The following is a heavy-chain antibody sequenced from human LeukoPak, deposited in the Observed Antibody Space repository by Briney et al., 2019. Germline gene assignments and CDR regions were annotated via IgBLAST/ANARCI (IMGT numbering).Heavy chain of an antibody. CDR1: GYTFTVYY. V-gene: IGHV1-2*06. CDR2: INPNSGGT. J-gene: IGHJ4*02. Sequence: ASVKVSCKASGYTFTVYYMHWVRQAPGQGLEWMGRINPNSGGTNYAQKFQGRVTMTRDTSISTAYMELSRLRSDDTAVYYCARLKYSSGWGGGSYFDYWGQGTLVTVSS. D-gene: IGHD6-19*01. CDR3: ARLKYSSGWGGGSYFDY.